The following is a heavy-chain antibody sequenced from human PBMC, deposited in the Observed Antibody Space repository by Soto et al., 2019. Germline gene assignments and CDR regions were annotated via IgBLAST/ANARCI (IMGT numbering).Heavy chain of an antibody. J-gene: IGHJ6*02. CDR3: ASVLRYFDWLLVPKPYYGMDV. CDR2: ISAYNGNT. D-gene: IGHD3-9*01. Sequence: GASVKVSCKASGYTFTSYGISWVRQAPGQGLEWMGWISAYNGNTNYAQKFQGRVTITADESTSTAYMELSSLRSEDTAVYYCASVLRYFDWLLVPKPYYGMDVWGQGTTVTVSS. CDR1: GYTFTSYG. V-gene: IGHV1-18*01.